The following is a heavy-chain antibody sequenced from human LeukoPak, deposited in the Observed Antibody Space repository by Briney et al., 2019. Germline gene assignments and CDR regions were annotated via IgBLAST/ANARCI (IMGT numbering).Heavy chain of an antibody. CDR3: ARRRPLYYGSGSYSREFDY. D-gene: IGHD3-10*01. CDR1: GGSISSYY. J-gene: IGHJ4*02. Sequence: KSSETLSLTCTVSGGSISSYYWSWIRQPPGKGLEWIGEINHSGSTNYNPSLKSRVTISVDTSKNQFSLKLSSVTAADTAVYYCARRRPLYYGSGSYSREFDYWGQGTLVTVSS. CDR2: INHSGST. V-gene: IGHV4-34*01.